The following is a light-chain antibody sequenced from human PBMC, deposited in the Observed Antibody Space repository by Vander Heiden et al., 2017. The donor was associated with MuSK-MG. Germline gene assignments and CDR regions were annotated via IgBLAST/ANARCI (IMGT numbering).Light chain of an antibody. CDR1: QDIRNY. V-gene: IGKV1-33*01. J-gene: IGKJ4*01. CDR2: DAS. CDR3: QQYDSLPPP. Sequence: SAPSLSASVGDRVTITCQASQDIRNYLNWYQQKPGKAPKLLIYDASNLETGVPSRFSGSGSGTDFTLTIRSLQPEDIATYSCQQYDSLPPPLGGGTTVEIK.